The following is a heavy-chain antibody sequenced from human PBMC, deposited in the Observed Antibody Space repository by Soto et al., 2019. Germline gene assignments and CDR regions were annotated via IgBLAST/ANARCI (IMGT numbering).Heavy chain of an antibody. D-gene: IGHD2-21*02. Sequence: SVKVSCKASGGTFSSYAISWVRQAPGQGLEWMGGIIPIFGTANYAQKFQGRVTITADKSTSTAYMELSSLRSEDTAVYYCANGLTLAYCGGDCSNNWFDPWGQGNLVTVSS. V-gene: IGHV1-69*06. CDR3: ANGLTLAYCGGDCSNNWFDP. J-gene: IGHJ5*02. CDR1: GGTFSSYA. CDR2: IIPIFGTA.